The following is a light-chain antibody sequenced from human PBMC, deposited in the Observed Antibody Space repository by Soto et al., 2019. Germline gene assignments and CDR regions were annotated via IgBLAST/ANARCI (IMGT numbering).Light chain of an antibody. J-gene: IGLJ3*02. CDR1: SSDVGSYNL. Sequence: QSALTQPASVSGSPGQSITISCTGTSSDVGSYNLVSWYQQHPGKAPKLMIYEGSKRPSGVSNRFSGSKSGNTASLTISGAQAEDEADYYCCSYAGSSTWVFGGGTKVTVL. CDR2: EGS. CDR3: CSYAGSSTWV. V-gene: IGLV2-23*01.